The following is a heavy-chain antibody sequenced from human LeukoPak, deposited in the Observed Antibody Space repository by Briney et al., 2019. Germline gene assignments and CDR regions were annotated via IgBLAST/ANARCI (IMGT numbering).Heavy chain of an antibody. CDR1: GYTFTSYG. V-gene: IGHV1-18*01. Sequence: GASVKVSCKASGYTFTSYGISWVRQAPGQGLEWMGWISAYNGNTNYAQKLQGRVTMTTDTSTSTAYMELRSLRSDDTAVYYCARDSSSSGRYTNFDYWGQGTLVTVSS. J-gene: IGHJ4*02. CDR3: ARDSSSSGRYTNFDY. CDR2: ISAYNGNT. D-gene: IGHD6-19*01.